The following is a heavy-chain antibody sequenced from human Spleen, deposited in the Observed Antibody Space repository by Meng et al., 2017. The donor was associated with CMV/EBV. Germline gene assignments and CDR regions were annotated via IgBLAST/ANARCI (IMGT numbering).Heavy chain of an antibody. J-gene: IGHJ5*02. CDR2: INPNSGGT. CDR1: GYTFTGYY. Sequence: QVQLVQSGAEVKKPGASVKVSCKASGYTFTGYYMHWVRQAPGQGLEWMGWINPNSGGTNYAQKFQGRVTMTRDTSISTAYMELSRLRSDDTAVYYCAREFGRMGAGSWFDTWGQGTLVTVSS. D-gene: IGHD3-16*01. V-gene: IGHV1-2*02. CDR3: AREFGRMGAGSWFDT.